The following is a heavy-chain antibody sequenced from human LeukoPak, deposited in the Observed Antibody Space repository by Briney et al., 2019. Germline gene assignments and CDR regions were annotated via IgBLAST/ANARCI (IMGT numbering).Heavy chain of an antibody. CDR3: TRNFDYGDYL. CDR1: GFTFSSYW. Sequence: QPGGSLRLSCVASGFTFSSYWMHWVGQDPGKGLVWVSRINPDGSVTGYADSVKGRFTVSRDNAKNTLYLQMNSLRAEDTAIYYCTRNFDYGDYLWGQGTLVTVSS. D-gene: IGHD4-17*01. V-gene: IGHV3-74*01. CDR2: INPDGSVT. J-gene: IGHJ5*02.